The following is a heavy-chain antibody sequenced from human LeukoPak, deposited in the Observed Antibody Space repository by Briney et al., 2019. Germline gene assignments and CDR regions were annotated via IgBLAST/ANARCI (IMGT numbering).Heavy chain of an antibody. CDR1: GGSISSSNW. CDR3: ARHPRLQDFYYYYMDV. V-gene: IGHV4-4*02. J-gene: IGHJ6*03. CDR2: IYHSGST. Sequence: SETLSLTCAVSGGSISSSNWWSWVRQPPGKGLEWIGEIYHSGSTNYNPSLKSRVTISVDTSKNQFSLKLSSVTAADTAVYYCARHPRLQDFYYYYMDVWGKGTTVTVSS.